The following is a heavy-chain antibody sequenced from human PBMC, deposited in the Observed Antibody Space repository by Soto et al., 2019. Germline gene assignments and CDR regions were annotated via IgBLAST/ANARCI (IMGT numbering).Heavy chain of an antibody. J-gene: IGHJ4*02. CDR1: GGSISSSSYY. D-gene: IGHD6-19*01. Sequence: SEILSLTCTVSGGSISSSSYYWGWIRQPPGKGLEWIGSIYYSGSTYYNPSLKSRVTISVDTSKNQFSLKLSSVTAADTAVYYCARLPAVAGKKYYFDYWGQGTLVTVS. V-gene: IGHV4-39*01. CDR2: IYYSGST. CDR3: ARLPAVAGKKYYFDY.